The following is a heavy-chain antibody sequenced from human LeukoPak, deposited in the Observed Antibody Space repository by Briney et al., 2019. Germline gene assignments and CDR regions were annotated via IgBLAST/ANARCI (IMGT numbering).Heavy chain of an antibody. CDR1: GLTFTSYG. CDR3: ARAYSGYSSRGFDY. J-gene: IGHJ4*02. V-gene: IGHV3-33*01. CDR2: IWYDGSNK. Sequence: GRSLTLSCEVSGLTFTSYGMHWVRQAPGKGLEWVADIWYDGSNKYYADSVKGRFTISRDNSKNTVFLQMTSLRADDTAVYYCARAYSGYSSRGFDYWGQGTLVSVSS. D-gene: IGHD5-12*01.